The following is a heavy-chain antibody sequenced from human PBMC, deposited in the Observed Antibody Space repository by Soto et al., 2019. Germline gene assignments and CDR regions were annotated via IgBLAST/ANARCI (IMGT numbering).Heavy chain of an antibody. CDR2: ISSSGSTI. D-gene: IGHD3-16*01. CDR3: ARDEGSYGPDY. J-gene: IGHJ4*02. V-gene: IGHV3-48*03. Sequence: SLRLSCAASGFTFSSYEMNWVRQAPGKGLEWVSYISSSGSTIYYADSVKGRFTISRDNAKNSLYLQMNSLSAEDTAVYYCARDEGSYGPDYWGQGTLVTVSS. CDR1: GFTFSSYE.